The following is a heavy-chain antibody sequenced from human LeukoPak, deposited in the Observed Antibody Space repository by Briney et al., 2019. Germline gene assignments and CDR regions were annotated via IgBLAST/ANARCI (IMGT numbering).Heavy chain of an antibody. CDR3: ARDRVVVTSNYFDY. J-gene: IGHJ4*02. CDR1: GDSISGYY. V-gene: IGHV4-4*07. CDR2: IYTSGST. Sequence: PSETLSLTCSVSGDSISGYYWSWLRQPAGKGLEWIGRIYTSGSTNYNPSLKSRVTMSVDTSKNQFSLKLSSVTAADTAVYYCARDRVVVTSNYFDYWGQGTLVTVSS. D-gene: IGHD3-22*01.